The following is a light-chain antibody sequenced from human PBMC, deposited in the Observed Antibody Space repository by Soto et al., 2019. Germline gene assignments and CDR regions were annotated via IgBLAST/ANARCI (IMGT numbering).Light chain of an antibody. CDR1: SSNIGAGYD. J-gene: IGLJ2*01. CDR3: QSYDSSLSGSV. Sequence: QSVLTQPPSVSGAPGQRVTISCTGSSSNIGAGYDVHWYQQLPGTAPKLLIYGNSNGPSGVPDRFSGSKSVTSASLAITGLQAEDAADYYCQSYDSSLSGSVFGGGTKLTVL. CDR2: GNS. V-gene: IGLV1-40*01.